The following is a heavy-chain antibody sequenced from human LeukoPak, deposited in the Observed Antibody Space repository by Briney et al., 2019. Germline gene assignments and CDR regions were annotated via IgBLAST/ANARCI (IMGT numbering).Heavy chain of an antibody. D-gene: IGHD6-13*01. CDR3: ARDPSIAAASRAFDI. J-gene: IGHJ3*02. Sequence: SETLSLTCTVSGGSISSYYWSWIRQPPGKGLEWIGYIYYSGSTYYNPSLKSRVTISVDTSKNQFSLKLSSVTAADTAVYYCARDPSIAAASRAFDIWGQGTMVTVSS. V-gene: IGHV4-59*12. CDR2: IYYSGST. CDR1: GGSISSYY.